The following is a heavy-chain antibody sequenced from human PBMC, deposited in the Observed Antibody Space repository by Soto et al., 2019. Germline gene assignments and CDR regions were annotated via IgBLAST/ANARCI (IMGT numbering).Heavy chain of an antibody. CDR1: GFTFSSYE. J-gene: IGHJ6*02. CDR3: ARNTRIYGMDV. CDR2: ISSSGSTI. Sequence: SGGSLRLSCAASGFTFSSYEMNWVRQAPGKGLEWVSYISSSGSTIYYADSVKGRFTISRDNAKNSLYLQMNSLRAEDTAVYYCARNTRIYGMDVWGQGTTVTVSS. V-gene: IGHV3-48*03. D-gene: IGHD2-15*01.